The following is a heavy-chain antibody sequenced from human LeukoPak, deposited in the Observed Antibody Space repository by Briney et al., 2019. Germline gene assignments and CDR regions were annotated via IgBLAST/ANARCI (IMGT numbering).Heavy chain of an antibody. J-gene: IGHJ6*02. CDR2: AYYSVST. CDR1: SGTISSNNYY. V-gene: IGHV4-39*01. CDR3: ARHYAMRPYYFGSGSSTGSYGMDV. Sequence: SETLSLTCTVSSGTISSNNYYWGWIRQAPGKELHWIASAYYSVSTYYNLSLKSRVTMSVDTSTNQFSLKLGSVTAADTAVYYCARHYAMRPYYFGSGSSTGSYGMDVWGQGTTVIVSS. D-gene: IGHD3-10*01.